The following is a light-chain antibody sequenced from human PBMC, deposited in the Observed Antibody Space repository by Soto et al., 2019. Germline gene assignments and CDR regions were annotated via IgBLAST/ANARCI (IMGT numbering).Light chain of an antibody. V-gene: IGKV1-33*01. J-gene: IGKJ4*01. CDR1: HDVSRN. CDR3: QQYNSMLS. CDR2: DAS. Sequence: DIQMTQSPSSLSASVGDRVTIACQSSHDVSRNLNWFQQKPGEAPKLLIYDASNLERGVPSRFSASGSGTVFTFTISSLQREDVATYYCQQYNSMLSFGGGTEIELK.